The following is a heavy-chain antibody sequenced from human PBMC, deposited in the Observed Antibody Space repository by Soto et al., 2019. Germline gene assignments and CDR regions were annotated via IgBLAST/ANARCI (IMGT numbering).Heavy chain of an antibody. CDR2: IYWNDDK. CDR1: GFSLSTSGVG. Sequence: SGPTLVNPTQTLTLTCTFSGFSLSTSGVGVGWIRQPPGKALEWLALIYWNDDKRYSPSLKRRLTITKDTSKNQVVLTMTNMDPVDTATYYCAHRSTYGGDYYVDDWGQGTLVTVPQ. D-gene: IGHD2-21*02. J-gene: IGHJ4*02. CDR3: AHRSTYGGDYYVDD. V-gene: IGHV2-5*01.